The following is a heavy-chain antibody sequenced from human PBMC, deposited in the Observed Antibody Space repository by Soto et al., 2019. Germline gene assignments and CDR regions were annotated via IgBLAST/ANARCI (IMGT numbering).Heavy chain of an antibody. D-gene: IGHD1-20*01. CDR2: FYHSGST. CDR3: ARESRSITGTTWGMDV. Sequence: SETLSLTCAVSGYSISSGYYWGWIRQPPGKGLEWVGSFYHSGSTYYNPSLKSRVTISVDTSKNQFSLKLSSVTAADTAVYFCARESRSITGTTWGMDVWGQGTTVTVSS. V-gene: IGHV4-38-2*02. J-gene: IGHJ6*02. CDR1: GYSISSGYY.